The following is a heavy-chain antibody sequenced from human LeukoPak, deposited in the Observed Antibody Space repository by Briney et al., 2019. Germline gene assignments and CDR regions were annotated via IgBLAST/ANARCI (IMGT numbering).Heavy chain of an antibody. Sequence: APVKVSCKASGYTFTSYGISWVRQAPGQGLEWMGWISAYNGNTNYAQKLQGRVTMTTDTSTSTAYMELRSLRSDDTAVYYCARDSYYYGSGREGYFDYWGQGTLVTVSS. CDR1: GYTFTSYG. J-gene: IGHJ4*02. D-gene: IGHD3-10*01. CDR2: ISAYNGNT. V-gene: IGHV1-18*04. CDR3: ARDSYYYGSGREGYFDY.